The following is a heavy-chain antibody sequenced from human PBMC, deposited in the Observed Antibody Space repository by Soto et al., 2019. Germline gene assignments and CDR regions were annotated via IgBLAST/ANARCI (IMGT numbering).Heavy chain of an antibody. CDR1: GFTFSNAW. D-gene: IGHD2-2*01. CDR2: IKSKTDGGTT. CDR3: TTDRRIVVVPASSRA. Sequence: GGSLRLSCAASGFTFSNAWMNWVRQAPGKGLEWVGRIKSKTDGGTTDYAAPVKGRFTISRDDSKNTLYLQMNSLKTEDTAVYYCTTDRRIVVVPASSRAWGQGTLVTVSS. J-gene: IGHJ4*02. V-gene: IGHV3-15*07.